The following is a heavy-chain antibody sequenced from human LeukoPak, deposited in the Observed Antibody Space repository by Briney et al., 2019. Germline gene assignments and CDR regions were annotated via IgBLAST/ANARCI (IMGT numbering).Heavy chain of an antibody. Sequence: SETPSLTCAVYGGSFSGYYWSWIRQPPGKGLEWIGEINHSGSTNYNPSLKSRVTISVDTSKNQFSLKLSSVTAADTAVYYCARGENGGYCSSTSCYSGNWFDPWGQGTLVTVSS. V-gene: IGHV4-34*01. J-gene: IGHJ5*02. CDR3: ARGENGGYCSSTSCYSGNWFDP. D-gene: IGHD2-2*02. CDR1: GGSFSGYY. CDR2: INHSGST.